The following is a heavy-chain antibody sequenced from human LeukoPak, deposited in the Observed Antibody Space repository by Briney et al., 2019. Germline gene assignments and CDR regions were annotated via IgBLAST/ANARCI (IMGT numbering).Heavy chain of an antibody. CDR1: GFTFSSYG. D-gene: IGHD3-10*01. J-gene: IGHJ4*02. CDR2: IRYAGSHK. V-gene: IGHV3-30*02. CDR3: AKDAPSYASGSDWGEIDY. Sequence: GGSLRLSCAASGFTFSSYGMHWVRQAPGKGLEWVAFIRYAGSHKYYADSVKGRFTISRDNSKNTLYLQMNSLRTEDTAVYYCAKDAPSYASGSDWGEIDYWGQGTLVTVSS.